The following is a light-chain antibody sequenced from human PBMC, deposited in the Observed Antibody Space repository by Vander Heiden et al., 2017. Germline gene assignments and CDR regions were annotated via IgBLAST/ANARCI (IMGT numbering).Light chain of an antibody. CDR3: QQFNSDRRALT. CDR2: DAF. J-gene: IGKJ4*01. Sequence: IQFTQSPSSLSASVGDRVTIPCRARQGISSAFALYQQKPGKAPKLPIYDAFRLERGGGARLSGSGSGTELNLTISSLQPEDFATYYCQQFNSDRRALTFGGGTKVEIK. V-gene: IGKV1-13*02. CDR1: QGISSA.